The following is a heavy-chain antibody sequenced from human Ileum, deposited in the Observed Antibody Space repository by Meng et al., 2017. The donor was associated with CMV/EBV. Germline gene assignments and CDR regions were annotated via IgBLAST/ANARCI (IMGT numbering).Heavy chain of an antibody. V-gene: IGHV7-4-1*02. Sequence: QVQLVQSGSELKEPGASVKVSCKTSGYDFITYGINWVREAPGQRLGWMGWIDTNTGNPTYAQDFTGRFVFSLDTSVSTAYLQISSLRAEDTAVYYCTRGAGAHSSKFDFWGRGTLVTVSS. D-gene: IGHD6-13*01. CDR1: GYDFITYG. J-gene: IGHJ4*02. CDR2: IDTNTGNP. CDR3: TRGAGAHSSKFDF.